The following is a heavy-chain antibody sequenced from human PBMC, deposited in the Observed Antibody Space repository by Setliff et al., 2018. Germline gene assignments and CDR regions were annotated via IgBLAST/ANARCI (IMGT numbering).Heavy chain of an antibody. CDR1: GGFIRDYY. J-gene: IGHJ6*03. D-gene: IGHD6-13*01. CDR3: ARQPYSTTYYYYYYYMDV. V-gene: IGHV4-59*01. CDR2: IYYRGTT. Sequence: PSETLSLTCTVSGGFIRDYYWNWIRQSPGKGLEWIGYIYYRGTTNYNSSLKSRVTISIDMSKNQFSLKLSSATAADTAVYYCARQPYSTTYYYYYYYMDVCGKGTTVTVSS.